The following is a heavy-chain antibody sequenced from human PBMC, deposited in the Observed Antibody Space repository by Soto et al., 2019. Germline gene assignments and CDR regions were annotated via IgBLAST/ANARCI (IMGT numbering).Heavy chain of an antibody. CDR2: ISSSGSTI. D-gene: IGHD6-13*01. CDR3: ARDSRSGQIAALNWFDP. Sequence: GGSLRLSCAASGFTFSDYYMSWIRQAPGKGLEWVSYISSSGSTIYYADSVKGRFTISRDNAKNSLYLQMNSLRAEDTAVYYCARDSRSGQIAALNWFDPWGQGTLVTVSS. CDR1: GFTFSDYY. J-gene: IGHJ5*02. V-gene: IGHV3-11*01.